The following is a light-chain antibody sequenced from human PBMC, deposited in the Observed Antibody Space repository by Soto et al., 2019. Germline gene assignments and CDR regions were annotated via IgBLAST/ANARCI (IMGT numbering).Light chain of an antibody. Sequence: EIVMTQSPATLSVSPGERATLSCRASQSVSSNLAWYQQKPGQAPRLLIYGASTRATGIPARFSGTGSATEFTLTISSLQSEDSAVYYCQQYSKWPLTFGGGTKVEI. CDR3: QQYSKWPLT. V-gene: IGKV3-15*01. CDR2: GAS. CDR1: QSVSSN. J-gene: IGKJ4*01.